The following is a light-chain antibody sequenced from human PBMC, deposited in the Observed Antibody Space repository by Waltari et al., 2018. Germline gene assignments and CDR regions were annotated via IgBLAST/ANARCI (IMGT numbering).Light chain of an antibody. CDR1: QSLVHSDGNTY. J-gene: IGKJ1*01. CDR2: RVS. Sequence: DVVMTQSPLSLPVTLGQPASISCRSSQSLVHSDGNTYLNWFQQRPGQSPRRLFYRVSRRDSGVPDRFSGIGSGTDFTLRISRVEAEDVGIYYCMQGTHWPWTFGQGTKVEIK. V-gene: IGKV2-30*02. CDR3: MQGTHWPWT.